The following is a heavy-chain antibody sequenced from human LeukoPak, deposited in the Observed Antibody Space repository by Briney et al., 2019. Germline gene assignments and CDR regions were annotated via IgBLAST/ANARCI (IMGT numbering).Heavy chain of an antibody. CDR2: IIPIFGTA. CDR1: GYTFTSYG. CDR3: ASQGSSGNDY. J-gene: IGHJ4*02. D-gene: IGHD3-22*01. V-gene: IGHV1-69*13. Sequence: GASVKVSCKASGYTFTSYGISWVRQAPGQGLEWMGGIIPIFGTANYAQKFQGRVTITADESTSTAYMELSSLRSEDTAVYYCASQGSSGNDYWGQGTLVTVSS.